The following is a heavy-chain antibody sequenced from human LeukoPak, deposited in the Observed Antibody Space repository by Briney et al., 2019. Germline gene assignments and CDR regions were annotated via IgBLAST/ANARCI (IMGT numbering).Heavy chain of an antibody. Sequence: YPSETLSLTRTVSGGSISSYYWSWIRQPAGKGLEWIGRIYTSGSTNYNPSLKSRVTMSVDTSKNQFSLKLSSVTAADTAVYYCAREAPYGDYDYYYYYYMDVWGKGTTVTVSS. D-gene: IGHD4-17*01. CDR2: IYTSGST. J-gene: IGHJ6*03. V-gene: IGHV4-4*07. CDR1: GGSISSYY. CDR3: AREAPYGDYDYYYYYYMDV.